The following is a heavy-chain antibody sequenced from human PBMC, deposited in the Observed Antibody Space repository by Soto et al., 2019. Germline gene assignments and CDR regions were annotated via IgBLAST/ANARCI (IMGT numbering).Heavy chain of an antibody. CDR1: CGSIITYW. CDR3: ARSRGSTRSFDY. V-gene: IGHV4-59*12. J-gene: IGHJ4*02. Sequence: SETVSLTCTVSCGSIITYWWSWIRQPPRKGLEWIGYIYYSGSTNYNPSLKSRVTISVDTSKNQFSLRLTSVTAADTAVYYCARSRGSTRSFDYWGQGTLVTVSS. CDR2: IYYSGST. D-gene: IGHD2-15*01.